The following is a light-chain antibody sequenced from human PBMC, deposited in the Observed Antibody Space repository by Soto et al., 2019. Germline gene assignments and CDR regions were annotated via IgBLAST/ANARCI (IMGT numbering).Light chain of an antibody. Sequence: DIQMSQSPSSVSASVWEGVAITCRASRGISTSLGWYQQKPGKAPKLLIYGASSLHSGVPSRFSGSGSGTDFTLTISSLQPEDVATYYCQKYNSAALTFGGGTKVDI. CDR2: GAS. CDR1: RGISTS. V-gene: IGKV1-12*01. CDR3: QKYNSAALT. J-gene: IGKJ4*01.